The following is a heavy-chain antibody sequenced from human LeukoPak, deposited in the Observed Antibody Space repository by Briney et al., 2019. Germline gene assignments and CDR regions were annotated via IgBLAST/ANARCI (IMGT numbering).Heavy chain of an antibody. CDR3: AKEGDYGSGSSIDY. D-gene: IGHD3-10*01. CDR1: GFTFDDYT. CDR2: ISWDGGST. V-gene: IGHV3-43*01. Sequence: GGSLRLSCAASGFTFDDYTMHWVRQAPGKGLEWVSLISWDGGSTYYADSVEGRFTISRDNSKNSLYLQMNSLRTEDTALYYCAKEGDYGSGSSIDYWGQGTLVTVSS. J-gene: IGHJ4*02.